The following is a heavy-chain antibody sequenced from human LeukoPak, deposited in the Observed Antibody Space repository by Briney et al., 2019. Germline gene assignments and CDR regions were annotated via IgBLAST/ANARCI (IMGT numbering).Heavy chain of an antibody. D-gene: IGHD2-2*01. CDR2: IYSGGST. V-gene: IGHV3-66*01. Sequence: GGSLRLSCAASGFTVSSNYMSWVRQAPGKGLEWVSVIYSGGSTYYADSVKGRFTISRDNSKNTLYLQMHSLRAEDTAVYYCARGNQPHPYYYYGMDVWGQGTTVTVSS. CDR1: GFTVSSNY. CDR3: ARGNQPHPYYYYGMDV. J-gene: IGHJ6*02.